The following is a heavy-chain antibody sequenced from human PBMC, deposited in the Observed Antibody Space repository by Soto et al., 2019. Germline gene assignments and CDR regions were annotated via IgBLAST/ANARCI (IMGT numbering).Heavy chain of an antibody. CDR1: GYTFTSYD. J-gene: IGHJ3*02. CDR3: ARGAPLFGYCTNGVCNPAAFDI. Sequence: ASVKVSCKASGYTFTSYDINWVRQATGQGLEWMGWMNPNSGNTGYAQKFQGRVTMTRNTSISTAYMGLSSLRSEDTAVYYCARGAPLFGYCTNGVCNPAAFDIWGQGTMVTVSS. V-gene: IGHV1-8*01. D-gene: IGHD2-8*01. CDR2: MNPNSGNT.